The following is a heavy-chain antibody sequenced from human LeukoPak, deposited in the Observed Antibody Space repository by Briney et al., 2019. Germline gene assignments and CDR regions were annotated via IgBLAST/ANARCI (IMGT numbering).Heavy chain of an antibody. V-gene: IGHV3-7*01. CDR2: IKLDGSET. D-gene: IGHD2-21*01. Sequence: GGSLRLSCAASGFALGSYWMNWVRQAPGTGLEWVATIKLDGSETYYADSVKGRFTISRDTAKNSLYLRMDSLRAEDTAVYYCARDDRRLHQVVFDVNFYHYYMDVWGKGTTVTVPS. CDR3: ARDDRRLHQVVFDVNFYHYYMDV. J-gene: IGHJ6*03. CDR1: GFALGSYW.